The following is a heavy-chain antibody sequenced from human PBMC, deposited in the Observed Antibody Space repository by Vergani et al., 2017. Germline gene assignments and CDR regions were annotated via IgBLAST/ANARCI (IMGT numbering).Heavy chain of an antibody. D-gene: IGHD2/OR15-2a*01. J-gene: IGHJ6*01. V-gene: IGHV3-48*02. CDR3: ARVAGKPPHEYYNYMDV. CDR1: GFTFNNYK. CDR2: ISSRSDTT. Sequence: EVQLVESGGDLVQPGGSLRLSCEVSGFTFNNYKMKWVRQAPGKGLEWIAYISSRSDTTFYADSVKGRFTISRDNAQKSLYLQMNRLRDEDTGVYYGARVAGKPPHEYYNYMDVWGKGTTVTVSS.